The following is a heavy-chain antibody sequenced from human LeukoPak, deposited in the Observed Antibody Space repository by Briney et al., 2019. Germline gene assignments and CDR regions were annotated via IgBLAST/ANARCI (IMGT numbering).Heavy chain of an antibody. Sequence: GGSLRLSCAASGFTVSSNYMSWVRQAPGKGLEWVSVIYSGGSTYYADAVKGRFTISRDNSKNTLYLQMNSLRAGDTAVYYCAKVMTARPDYWGQGTLVTVSS. CDR2: IYSGGST. CDR1: GFTVSSNY. CDR3: AKVMTARPDY. V-gene: IGHV3-53*01. J-gene: IGHJ4*02. D-gene: IGHD6-6*01.